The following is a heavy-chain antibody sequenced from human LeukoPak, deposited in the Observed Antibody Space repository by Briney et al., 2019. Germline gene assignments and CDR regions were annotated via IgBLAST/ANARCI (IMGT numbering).Heavy chain of an antibody. J-gene: IGHJ5*01. Sequence: GGSLRLSCAASGFTFNNYAMSWVRQAPGKGLEWVSAISASGGTTYYADSVKGRFTISRDNSENTLFLQMNSLRAEDSAVYYCAKEPREYCSSTSCPNWFDSWGQGTLVTVSS. CDR2: ISASGGTT. V-gene: IGHV3-23*01. D-gene: IGHD2-2*01. CDR1: GFTFNNYA. CDR3: AKEPREYCSSTSCPNWFDS.